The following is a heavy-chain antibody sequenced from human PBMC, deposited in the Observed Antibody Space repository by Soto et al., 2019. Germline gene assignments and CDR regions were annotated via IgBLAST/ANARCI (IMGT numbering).Heavy chain of an antibody. Sequence: GGSLRLSCAASGFTFSSYAMHWVRQAPGKGLEWVAVISYDGSNKYYADSVKGRFTISRDNSKNTLYLQMNSLRAEDTAVYYCARDPSTTSTVTTWQYFDYWGQGTLVTVSS. J-gene: IGHJ4*02. V-gene: IGHV3-30-3*01. CDR2: ISYDGSNK. CDR3: ARDPSTTSTVTTWQYFDY. CDR1: GFTFSSYA. D-gene: IGHD4-17*01.